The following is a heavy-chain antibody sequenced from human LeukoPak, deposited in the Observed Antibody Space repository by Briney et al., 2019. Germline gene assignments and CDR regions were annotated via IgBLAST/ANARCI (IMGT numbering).Heavy chain of an antibody. V-gene: IGHV1-46*01. CDR3: ATAGRRLFGVLIPLSFDY. CDR1: GYTFTNYY. J-gene: IGHJ4*02. D-gene: IGHD3-3*01. CDR2: IIPSDGFT. Sequence: ASVKVSCTASGYTFTNYYIHWVRQAPGQGLEWMGMIIPSDGFTTYAQKFQGRLTMTRDMSTSSVSMELSSLRSQDTALYYCATAGRRLFGVLIPLSFDYWGQGTLVTVSS.